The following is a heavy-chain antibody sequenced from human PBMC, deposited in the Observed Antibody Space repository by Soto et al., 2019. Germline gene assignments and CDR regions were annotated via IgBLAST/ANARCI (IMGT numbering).Heavy chain of an antibody. V-gene: IGHV4-59*01. Sequence: PXASLSLTFTVCGGSISSYYWSWIRQPPGKGLEWIGYIYYSGSTNYNPSLKSRVTISVDTSKNQFSLKLSSVTAADTAVYYCARETGGSRDAFDICGQGTMVTVSS. J-gene: IGHJ3*02. D-gene: IGHD1-26*01. CDR2: IYYSGST. CDR1: GGSISSYY. CDR3: ARETGGSRDAFDI.